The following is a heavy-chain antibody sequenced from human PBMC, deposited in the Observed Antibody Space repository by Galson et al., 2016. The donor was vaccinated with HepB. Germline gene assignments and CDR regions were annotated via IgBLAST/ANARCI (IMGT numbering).Heavy chain of an antibody. J-gene: IGHJ4*02. D-gene: IGHD4-17*01. V-gene: IGHV3-48*01. CDR1: GFPFKNSI. CDR3: ARRYGDYFDY. Sequence: SLRLSCAASGFPFKNSIMNWVRQAPGRGLEWISSMNSHALSINYADSVKGRFAISRDDTRNSLYLQMHSLRGEDTALYYCARRYGDYFDYWGQGTLVTVSS. CDR2: MNSHALSI.